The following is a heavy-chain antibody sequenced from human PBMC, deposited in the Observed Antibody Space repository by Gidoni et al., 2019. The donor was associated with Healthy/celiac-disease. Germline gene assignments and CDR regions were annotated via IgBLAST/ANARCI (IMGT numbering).Heavy chain of an antibody. D-gene: IGHD3-10*01. CDR1: GGSFSGYY. J-gene: IGHJ5*02. CDR2: RNHSGST. Sequence: QVQLQQWGAGLLKPSATLSLTCAVYGGSFSGYYWSWIRQPPGKGLEWIGERNHSGSTNYNPSLKSRVTISVDTSKNQFSLKLSSVTAADTAVYYCARVPSEGGSVGGWFDPWGQGTLVTVSS. CDR3: ARVPSEGGSVGGWFDP. V-gene: IGHV4-34*01.